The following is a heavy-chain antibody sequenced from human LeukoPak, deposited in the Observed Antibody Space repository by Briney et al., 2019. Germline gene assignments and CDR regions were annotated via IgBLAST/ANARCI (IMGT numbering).Heavy chain of an antibody. D-gene: IGHD3-3*01. CDR2: IKQDGSEK. J-gene: IGHJ3*02. CDR1: GFTFSSYW. V-gene: IGHV3-7*01. Sequence: GGSLRLSCAASGFTFSSYWMSWVRQAPGKGLEWVANIKQDGSEKYYVDSVKGRFTISRDNAKNSLSLQMNSLRAEDTAVYYCAREASYYDFWSGYQDAFDIWGQGTMFTVSS. CDR3: AREASYYDFWSGYQDAFDI.